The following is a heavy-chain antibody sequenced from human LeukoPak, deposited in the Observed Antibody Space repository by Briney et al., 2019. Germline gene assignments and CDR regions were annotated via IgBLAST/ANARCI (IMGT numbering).Heavy chain of an antibody. CDR3: ASLSNVRPNTAMEDVDY. CDR2: ISSGSSYI. V-gene: IGHV3-21*06. CDR1: GFTFSSYG. Sequence: PGGSLRLSCAASGFTFSSYGMSWVRQAPGKGLEWVSSISSGSSYIYYADSVKGRFTISRDNAKNTLYLQMNSLRAEDTAVYYCASLSNVRPNTAMEDVDYWGQGTLVTVSS. D-gene: IGHD5-18*01. J-gene: IGHJ4*02.